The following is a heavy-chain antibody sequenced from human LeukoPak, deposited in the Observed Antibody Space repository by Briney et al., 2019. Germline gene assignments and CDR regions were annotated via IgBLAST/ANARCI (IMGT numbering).Heavy chain of an antibody. J-gene: IGHJ4*02. CDR1: GFTFDSYS. D-gene: IGHD3-10*01. CDR2: ISPTDTT. Sequence: PGGSLRLSCAASGFTFDSYSITWVRQAPGKGLEWVSLISPTDTTHYVDSVRGRFTISRDTSKNTLYLQMNSLRADDTAVYYCVKPFGEPAGDYWGQGTLVTVSS. V-gene: IGHV3-23*01. CDR3: VKPFGEPAGDY.